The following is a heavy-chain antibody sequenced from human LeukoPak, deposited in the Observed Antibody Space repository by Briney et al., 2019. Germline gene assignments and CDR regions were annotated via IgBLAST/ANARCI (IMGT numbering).Heavy chain of an antibody. V-gene: IGHV3-74*01. CDR2: INSEGGNR. Sequence: GRSLRLSSTASRFTLSIYWMHWVSQPPRKWLVWVSRINSEGGNRSYADSVKGRFTISRDNTKNTLYLQMNSLRAEDTAVYYCARRIQGMAPYYFDYWGQGTLVTVSS. CDR1: RFTLSIYW. CDR3: ARRIQGMAPYYFDY. D-gene: IGHD5-24*01. J-gene: IGHJ4*02.